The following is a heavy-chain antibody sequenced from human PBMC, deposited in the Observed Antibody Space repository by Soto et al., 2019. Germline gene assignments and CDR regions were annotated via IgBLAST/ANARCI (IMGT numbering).Heavy chain of an antibody. J-gene: IGHJ6*02. V-gene: IGHV3-21*01. CDR2: ISSSSSYI. Sequence: GGSLRLSCAASGFTFSSYSMNWVRQAPGKGLEWVSSISSSSSYINYADSVKGRFTISRDNAKNSLYLQMNSLRAEDTAVYYCARDRWGVVVTSLDVWGQGTTVTVSS. D-gene: IGHD3-22*01. CDR3: ARDRWGVVVTSLDV. CDR1: GFTFSSYS.